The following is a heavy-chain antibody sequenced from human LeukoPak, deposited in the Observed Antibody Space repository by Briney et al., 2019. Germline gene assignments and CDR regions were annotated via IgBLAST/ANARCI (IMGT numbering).Heavy chain of an antibody. J-gene: IGHJ4*02. CDR2: IIPIFGTA. Sequence: ASVKVSCKASGGTFSSYAISWVRQAPGQGLEWMGGIIPIFGTANYAQKFQGRVTITTDESTSTAYMELSSLRSEDTAVYYCARTGNYDFWSGYYSYYFDYWGQGTLVTVSS. D-gene: IGHD3-3*01. CDR1: GGTFSSYA. CDR3: ARTGNYDFWSGYYSYYFDY. V-gene: IGHV1-69*05.